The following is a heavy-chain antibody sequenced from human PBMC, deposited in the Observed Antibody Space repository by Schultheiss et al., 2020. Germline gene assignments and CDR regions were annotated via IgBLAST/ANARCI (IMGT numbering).Heavy chain of an antibody. CDR1: GGSISSYY. J-gene: IGHJ6*02. D-gene: IGHD3-22*01. CDR2: IYYSGST. CDR3: AREDYDSSGYQGPARYGMDV. V-gene: IGHV4-59*12. Sequence: SETLSLTCTVSGGSISSYYWSWIRQPPGKGLEWIGYIYYSGSTYYNPSLKSRVTISVDTSKNQFSLKLSSVTAADTAVYYCAREDYDSSGYQGPARYGMDVWGQGTTVTVSS.